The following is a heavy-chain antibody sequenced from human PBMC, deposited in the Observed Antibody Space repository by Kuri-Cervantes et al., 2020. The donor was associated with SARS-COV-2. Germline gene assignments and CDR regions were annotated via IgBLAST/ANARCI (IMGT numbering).Heavy chain of an antibody. CDR3: ARESIAARLDAFDI. CDR2: INPSGGST. Sequence: ASVKVSCKASGYTFTSYYMHWVRQAPGQGLEWMGIINPSGGSTSYAQKFQGRVTMTRDTSISTAYMELSRLRSDDTAVYYCARESIAARLDAFDIWGQGTMVTVSS. V-gene: IGHV1-46*01. D-gene: IGHD6-6*01. CDR1: GYTFTSYY. J-gene: IGHJ3*02.